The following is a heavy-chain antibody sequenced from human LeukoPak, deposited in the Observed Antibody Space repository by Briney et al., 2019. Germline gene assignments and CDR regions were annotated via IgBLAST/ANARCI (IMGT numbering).Heavy chain of an antibody. CDR2: IYTSGST. D-gene: IGHD6-19*01. CDR3: ARVDSSGWYGDWFDP. Sequence: ETLSLTCTVSGGSISSYYWSWIRQPAGKGLEWIGRIYTSGSTNYNPSLKSRVTMSVDTSKNQFSLKLSSVTAADTAVYYCARVDSSGWYGDWFDPWGQGTLVTVSS. J-gene: IGHJ5*02. V-gene: IGHV4-4*07. CDR1: GGSISSYY.